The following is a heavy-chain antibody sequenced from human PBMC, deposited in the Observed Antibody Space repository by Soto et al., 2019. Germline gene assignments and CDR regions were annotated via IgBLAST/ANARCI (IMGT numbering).Heavy chain of an antibody. CDR2: MNPNSGNT. V-gene: IGHV1-8*01. Sequence: QVQLVQSGAEVKKSGASVKVSCKASGYTFTSHDINWVRHATGQGLEWMGWMNPNSGNTGYAQKFQGTVTMTRNTSISTAYMELSSLRSEDTAVYYCARWDYGDYARFDYWGQGTLVTVSS. CDR3: ARWDYGDYARFDY. J-gene: IGHJ4*02. CDR1: GYTFTSHD. D-gene: IGHD4-17*01.